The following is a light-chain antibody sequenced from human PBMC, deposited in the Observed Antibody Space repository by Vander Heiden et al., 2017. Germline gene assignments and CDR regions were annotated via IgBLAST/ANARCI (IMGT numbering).Light chain of an antibody. CDR1: QSVSSN. V-gene: IGKV3-15*01. J-gene: IGKJ2*01. CDR3: QQYNNWPPEYT. Sequence: EIVMTQSPASLSVSQGERATLSCRASQSVSSNLAWYQQKPGQAPRLLIYGASTRATGIPARFSGRVSGTEFTLTISSLQSEDFAVYYCQQYNNWPPEYTFGQGTKLEIK. CDR2: GAS.